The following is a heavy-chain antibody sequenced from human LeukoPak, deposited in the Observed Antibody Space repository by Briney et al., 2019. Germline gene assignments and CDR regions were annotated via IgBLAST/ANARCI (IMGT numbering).Heavy chain of an antibody. CDR3: ARDLSVVVPAVAIISAPNDY. J-gene: IGHJ4*02. CDR1: GYTFTGYY. D-gene: IGHD2-2*01. Sequence: GASVKVSCKASGYTFTGYYMHWVRQAPGQGLEWMGWINPNSGGTNYAQKFQGRVTMTRDTSISTAYMELGRLRSDDTAVYYCARDLSVVVPAVAIISAPNDYWGQGTLVTVSS. V-gene: IGHV1-2*02. CDR2: INPNSGGT.